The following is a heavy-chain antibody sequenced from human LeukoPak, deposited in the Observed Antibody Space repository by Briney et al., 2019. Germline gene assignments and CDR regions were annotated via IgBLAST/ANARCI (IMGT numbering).Heavy chain of an antibody. Sequence: ASVKVSCKASGYTFTAYYMHWVRQAPGQGLEWMGWINPNSGGTNYAQKFQGRVTMTRDTSISTAYMELSRLRSDDTAVYYCARAGDSSGYYYVSHAFDIWGQGTMVTVSS. J-gene: IGHJ3*02. D-gene: IGHD3-22*01. V-gene: IGHV1-2*02. CDR1: GYTFTAYY. CDR2: INPNSGGT. CDR3: ARAGDSSGYYYVSHAFDI.